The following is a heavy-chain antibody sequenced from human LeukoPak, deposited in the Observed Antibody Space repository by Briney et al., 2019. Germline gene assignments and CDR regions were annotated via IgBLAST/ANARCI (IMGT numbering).Heavy chain of an antibody. D-gene: IGHD6-13*01. J-gene: IGHJ6*03. V-gene: IGHV4-38-2*02. Sequence: SETLSLTCTVSGYSISSGYNWGWIRQPPGKGLEWIGTMYHSGSTYDSPSLKSRVTISVDTSKNQFSLKLSSVTAADTAVYYCARQSPYSSSWYYYYYYMDVWGKGTTVTISS. CDR2: MYHSGST. CDR1: GYSISSGYN. CDR3: ARQSPYSSSWYYYYYYMDV.